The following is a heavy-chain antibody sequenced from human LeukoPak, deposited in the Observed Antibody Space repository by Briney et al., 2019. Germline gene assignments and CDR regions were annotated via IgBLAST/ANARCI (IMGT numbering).Heavy chain of an antibody. D-gene: IGHD3-10*01. CDR1: GYTFTSYY. V-gene: IGHV3-30*04. CDR2: ISYDGSNK. Sequence: SCKASGYTFTSYYMHWVRQAPGKGLEWVAVISYDGSNKYYADSVKGRFTISRDNSKNTLYLQMNSLRAEDTAVYYCARAASYFDAFDIWGQGTMVTVSS. CDR3: ARAASYFDAFDI. J-gene: IGHJ3*02.